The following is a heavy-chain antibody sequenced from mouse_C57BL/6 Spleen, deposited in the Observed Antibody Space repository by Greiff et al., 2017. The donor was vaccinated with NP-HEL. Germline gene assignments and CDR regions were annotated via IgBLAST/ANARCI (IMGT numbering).Heavy chain of an antibody. CDR2: INPNNGGT. V-gene: IGHV1-22*01. CDR3: AREGTTVVASFDY. J-gene: IGHJ2*01. D-gene: IGHD1-1*01. Sequence: EVKLMESGPELVKPGASVKMSCKASGYTFTDYNMHWVKQSHGKSLEWIGYINPNNGGTSYNQKFKGKATLTVNKSSSTAYMELRSLTSEDSAVYYCAREGTTVVASFDYWGQGTTLTVSS. CDR1: GYTFTDYN.